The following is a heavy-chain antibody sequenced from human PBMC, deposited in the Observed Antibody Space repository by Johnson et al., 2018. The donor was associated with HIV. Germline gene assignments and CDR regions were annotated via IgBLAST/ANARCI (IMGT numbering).Heavy chain of an antibody. CDR1: GFTFSSYW. Sequence: EVQLVESGGGLVQPWGSLRLSCAASGFTFSSYWMHWFRQAPGNGLVWVSHINSEGSSTTYADSVKGRFTISRDNAKNTLYLQMNSLRAEDTAVYYCARDPLLHGSTFDMWGPGTMVTVSS. J-gene: IGHJ3*02. V-gene: IGHV3-74*01. D-gene: IGHD3-10*01. CDR3: ARDPLLHGSTFDM. CDR2: INSEGSST.